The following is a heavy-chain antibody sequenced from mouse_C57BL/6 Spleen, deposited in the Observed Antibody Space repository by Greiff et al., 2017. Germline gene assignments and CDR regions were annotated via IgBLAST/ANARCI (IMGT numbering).Heavy chain of an antibody. Sequence: QVQLQQPGAELVKPGASVKLSCKASGYTFTSYWMHWVKQRPGQGLEWIGMIHPNSGSTNYNEKFKSKATLTVDKSSSTAYMQLSSLTSEDSAVYCCALYDYERTWFVYWGQGTLVTVSA. J-gene: IGHJ3*01. CDR1: GYTFTSYW. CDR2: IHPNSGST. V-gene: IGHV1-64*01. D-gene: IGHD2-4*01. CDR3: ALYDYERTWFVY.